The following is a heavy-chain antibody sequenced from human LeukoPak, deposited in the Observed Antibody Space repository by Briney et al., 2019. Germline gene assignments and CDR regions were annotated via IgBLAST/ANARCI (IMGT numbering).Heavy chain of an antibody. CDR2: ISSSDSTI. J-gene: IGHJ5*02. CDR3: ARDFTLDP. V-gene: IGHV3-48*02. CDR1: GFTFSFYT. Sequence: PGGSLRLSCAASGFTFSFYTMNWVRQAPGKGLEWVSYISSSDSTIYYADSVKGRFTISRDNAKNSLYLQMNNLRDEDTAVYYCARDFTLDPWGQGTLVTVSS.